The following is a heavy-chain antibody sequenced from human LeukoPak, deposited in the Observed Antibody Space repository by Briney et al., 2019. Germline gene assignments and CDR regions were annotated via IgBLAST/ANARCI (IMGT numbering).Heavy chain of an antibody. J-gene: IGHJ3*02. Sequence: TGGSLRLSCAASGFTFSSYSMNWVRQAPGKGLEWVSSISSSSSYIYYADSVKGRFTISRDNAKNSLYLQMNSLRAEDTAVYYCARVRQYSSSSFDIWGQGTMVTVSS. D-gene: IGHD6-13*01. CDR1: GFTFSSYS. CDR3: ARVRQYSSSSFDI. CDR2: ISSSSSYI. V-gene: IGHV3-21*01.